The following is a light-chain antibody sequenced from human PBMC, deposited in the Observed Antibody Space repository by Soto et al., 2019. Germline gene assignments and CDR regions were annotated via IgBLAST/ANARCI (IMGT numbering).Light chain of an antibody. CDR3: CSYAGSTTYA. V-gene: IGLV2-23*01. Sequence: QSVLTQPASVSGPPGQSITISCTGTSRDVGSYDLVSWYQHHPGKAPKLMIYEGTKRPSGVSNRFSGSKSGNTASLAISGLQAEDEAGYYCCSYAGSTTYAFGTGTKVTVL. CDR2: EGT. CDR1: SRDVGSYDL. J-gene: IGLJ1*01.